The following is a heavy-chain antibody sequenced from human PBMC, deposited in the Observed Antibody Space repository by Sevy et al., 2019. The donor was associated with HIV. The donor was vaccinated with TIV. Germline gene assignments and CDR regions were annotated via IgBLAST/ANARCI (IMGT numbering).Heavy chain of an antibody. CDR1: GGSISSYY. Sequence: SETLSLTCTVSGGSISSYYWSWSRQPDGKGLEWIGRIYTSGSTNYNPSLKSRVTMSVDTSKNQFSLKLSSVTAADTAVYYCASLYGGNSVNDYWGQGTLVTVSS. CDR2: IYTSGST. V-gene: IGHV4-4*07. CDR3: ASLYGGNSVNDY. D-gene: IGHD2-21*02. J-gene: IGHJ4*02.